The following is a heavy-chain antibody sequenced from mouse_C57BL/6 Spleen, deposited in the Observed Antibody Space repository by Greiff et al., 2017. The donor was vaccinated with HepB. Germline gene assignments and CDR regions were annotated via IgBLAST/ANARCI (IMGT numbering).Heavy chain of an antibody. Sequence: QVQLQQSGPELVKPGASVKISCKASGYAFSSSWMNWVKQRPGKGLEWIGRIYPGDGDTNYNGKFKGKATLTADKSSSTAYMQLSSLTSEDSAVYFCSRSWTAQAAWCDYWGQGTTLTVSS. CDR3: SRSWTAQAAWCDY. CDR2: IYPGDGDT. J-gene: IGHJ2*01. CDR1: GYAFSSSW. V-gene: IGHV1-82*01. D-gene: IGHD3-2*02.